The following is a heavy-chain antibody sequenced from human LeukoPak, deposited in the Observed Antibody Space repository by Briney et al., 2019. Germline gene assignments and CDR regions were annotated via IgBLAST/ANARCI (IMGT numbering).Heavy chain of an antibody. CDR2: IYYSGST. CDR1: GGSISSSSYY. Sequence: SETLSFTCTVSGGSISSSSYYWGWIRQPPGKGLEWIGSIYYSGSTYYNSSLKSRVTISVDTSKNQFSLKLSSLTAADTAVYYCGRTLRYFDWPHFDYWGQGTLVTVSS. V-gene: IGHV4-39*07. J-gene: IGHJ4*02. CDR3: GRTLRYFDWPHFDY. D-gene: IGHD3-9*01.